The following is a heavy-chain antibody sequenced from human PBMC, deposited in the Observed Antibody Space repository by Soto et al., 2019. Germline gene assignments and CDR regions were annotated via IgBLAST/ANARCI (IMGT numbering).Heavy chain of an antibody. Sequence: SETLSLTCTVSGGSISSYYWSWIRQPPGKGLEWIGYIYYSGSTNYNPSLKSRVTISVDTSKNQFSLKLSSVTAADTAVYYCARVRYRWDFDYWGQGTLVTVSS. CDR2: IYYSGST. CDR1: GGSISSYY. CDR3: ARVRYRWDFDY. D-gene: IGHD2-8*02. J-gene: IGHJ4*02. V-gene: IGHV4-59*01.